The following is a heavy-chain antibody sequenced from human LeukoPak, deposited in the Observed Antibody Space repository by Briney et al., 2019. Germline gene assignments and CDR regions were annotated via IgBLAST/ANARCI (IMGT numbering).Heavy chain of an antibody. D-gene: IGHD6-19*01. CDR3: ARAIAVAGPYYFDY. J-gene: IGHJ4*02. Sequence: PGGSLRLSCAASGFTFSNYGMHWVRQAPGKGLEWVAVIWYDGSNKYYADSVKGRFTISRDNSKNTLYLQMNSLRAEDTAVYYCARAIAVAGPYYFDYWGQGTLVTVSS. CDR1: GFTFSNYG. CDR2: IWYDGSNK. V-gene: IGHV3-33*01.